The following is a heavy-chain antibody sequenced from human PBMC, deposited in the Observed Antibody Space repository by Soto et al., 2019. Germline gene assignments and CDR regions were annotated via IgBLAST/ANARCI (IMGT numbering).Heavy chain of an antibody. CDR1: GGTFSSYA. Sequence: QVQLVQSGAEVKKPGSSVKVSCKASGGTFSSYAISWVRQAPGQGLEWMGGIIPIFGTANYAQKFQGRVMITADESTSTAYMELSSLRSEDTAVYYCASDHSGYCSSTSCYIRDLWYWGQGTLVTVSS. CDR3: ASDHSGYCSSTSCYIRDLWY. J-gene: IGHJ4*02. CDR2: IIPIFGTA. V-gene: IGHV1-69*01. D-gene: IGHD2-2*02.